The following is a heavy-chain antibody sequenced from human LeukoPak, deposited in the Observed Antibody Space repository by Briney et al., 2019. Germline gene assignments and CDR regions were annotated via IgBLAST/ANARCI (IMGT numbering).Heavy chain of an antibody. D-gene: IGHD1-26*01. CDR3: ARHSGSDWYGYDS. V-gene: IGHV3-7*01. CDR2: IKQDGSEK. J-gene: IGHJ4*02. CDR1: GFTFSSYA. Sequence: GGSLRLSCVASGFTFSSYAMHWVRQAPGKGLEWVANIKQDGSEKYYVDSVKGRFTISRDNAKNSLYLQMNSLRVEDTAVYYCARHSGSDWYGYDSWGQGTLVTVSS.